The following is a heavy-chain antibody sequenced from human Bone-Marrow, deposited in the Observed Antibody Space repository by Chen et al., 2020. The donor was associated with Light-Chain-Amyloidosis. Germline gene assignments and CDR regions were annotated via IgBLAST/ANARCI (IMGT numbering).Heavy chain of an antibody. CDR3: ARRRDGYNFDY. CDR1: GYTFPNYW. V-gene: IGHV5-51*01. J-gene: IGHJ4*02. Sequence: EVQLEQSGPEVKKPGESLKISCKGSGYTFPNYWIGWVRQRTGKGLEWMGVIYPDDSDARYSPSFEGQVTISADKSITTAYLHWRRLQASYTAMYYCARRRDGYNFDYWGQGTLVTVSS. D-gene: IGHD5-12*01. CDR2: IYPDDSDA.